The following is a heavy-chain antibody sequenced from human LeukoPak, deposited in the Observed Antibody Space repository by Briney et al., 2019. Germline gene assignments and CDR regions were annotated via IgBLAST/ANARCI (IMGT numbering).Heavy chain of an antibody. CDR3: AKDTRYSYGPINWFDP. D-gene: IGHD5-18*01. Sequence: GGSLRLSCAASGFTFSSYAMSWVRQAPGKGLEWVSAISGSGGSTYYADSVKGRLTISRDNSKNTLYLQMNSLRAEDTAVYYCAKDTRYSYGPINWFDPWGQGTLVTVSS. J-gene: IGHJ5*02. CDR1: GFTFSSYA. CDR2: ISGSGGST. V-gene: IGHV3-23*01.